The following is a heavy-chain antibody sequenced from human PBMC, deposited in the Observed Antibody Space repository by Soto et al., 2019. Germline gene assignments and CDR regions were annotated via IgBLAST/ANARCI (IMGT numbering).Heavy chain of an antibody. V-gene: IGHV3-21*01. CDR2: ISSSSSYI. D-gene: IGHD2-15*01. CDR1: GFTFSSYS. CDR3: ARVNRYCSGGSRYSEGYYYYGMDV. J-gene: IGHJ6*02. Sequence: GGSLRLSCAASGFTFSSYSMNWVRQAPGKGLEWVSSISSSSSYIYYADSVKGRFTISRDNAKNSLYLQMNSLRAEDTAVYYCARVNRYCSGGSRYSEGYYYYGMDVWGPGTTVTVFS.